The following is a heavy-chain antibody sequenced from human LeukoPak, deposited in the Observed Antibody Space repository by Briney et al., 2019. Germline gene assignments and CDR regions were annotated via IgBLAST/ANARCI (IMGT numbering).Heavy chain of an antibody. CDR2: ISYDGSNK. CDR3: ASVAAAGTLAFDY. V-gene: IGHV3-30-3*01. J-gene: IGHJ4*02. CDR1: GFTFSSYA. Sequence: GGSLRLSCAASGFTFSSYAMHWVRQAPGKGLEWVAVISYDGSNKYYADSVKGRFTISRDNSKNTLYLQMNSLRAEDTAVYYCASVAAAGTLAFDYWGQGTLVTVSS. D-gene: IGHD6-13*01.